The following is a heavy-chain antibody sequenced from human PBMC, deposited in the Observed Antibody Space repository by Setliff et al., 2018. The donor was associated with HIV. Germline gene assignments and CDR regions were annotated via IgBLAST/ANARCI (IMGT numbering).Heavy chain of an antibody. J-gene: IGHJ4*02. D-gene: IGHD6-19*01. CDR3: ARAAVAGPWRKLDY. V-gene: IGHV4-4*02. Sequence: SETLSLTCAVSGGSISSDNWWTWVRQAPGKGLEWIGEIYHSEYTNYNPSLKSRVSMSVDKSKNQFSVKLTSVTAADTAVYYCARAAVAGPWRKLDYWGQGTLVTVSS. CDR1: GGSISSDNW. CDR2: IYHSEYT.